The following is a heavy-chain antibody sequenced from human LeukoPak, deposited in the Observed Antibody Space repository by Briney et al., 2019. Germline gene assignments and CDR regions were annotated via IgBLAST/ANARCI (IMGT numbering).Heavy chain of an antibody. J-gene: IGHJ6*02. D-gene: IGHD2-8*01. Sequence: PGGSLRLSCAASGFTFNTFAMNWVRQAPGKGPEWVSGISGGGENTYYADSVKGRFTISRDNSKNTVILQMNSLRAADTAVYSCARGKRGVYYYYGMDVWGQGTTVTVSS. V-gene: IGHV3-23*01. CDR3: ARGKRGVYYYYGMDV. CDR1: GFTFNTFA. CDR2: ISGGGENT.